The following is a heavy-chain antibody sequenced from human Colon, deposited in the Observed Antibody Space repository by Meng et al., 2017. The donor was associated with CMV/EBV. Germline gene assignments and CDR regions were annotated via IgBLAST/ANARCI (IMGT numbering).Heavy chain of an antibody. CDR3: VSLVTLRQGVVH. D-gene: IGHD2-21*02. CDR1: GYSFNGYY. V-gene: IGHV1-2*02. CDR2: VNSGSGGT. Sequence: ASVKVSCKALGYSFNGYYVYWVRQAPGQGLQWMGWVNSGSGGTFYAQAFQGRVTMSRDPSIGTAYMELSALTSDDTAKYYCVSLVTLRQGVVHWGQGTLVTVSP. J-gene: IGHJ1*01.